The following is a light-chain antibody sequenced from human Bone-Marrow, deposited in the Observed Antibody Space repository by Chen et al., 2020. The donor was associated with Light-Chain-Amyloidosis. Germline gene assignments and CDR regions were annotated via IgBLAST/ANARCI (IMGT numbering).Light chain of an antibody. CDR1: DLPTKY. CDR3: QSADSSGTYEVI. Sequence: SYELTQPPSVSVSPGQTARITCSGEDLPTKYAYWYQQKPGQAPVLVIHRDTERPSGISERFSGSSSGTTAPLTISGVQAEDEADYHCQSADSSGTYEVIFGGGTKLTVL. V-gene: IGLV3-25*03. CDR2: RDT. J-gene: IGLJ2*01.